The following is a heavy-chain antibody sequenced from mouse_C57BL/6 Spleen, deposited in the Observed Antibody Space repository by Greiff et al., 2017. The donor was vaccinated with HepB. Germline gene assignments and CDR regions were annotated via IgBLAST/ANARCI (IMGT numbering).Heavy chain of an antibody. CDR2: ISYDGSN. CDR1: GYSITSGYY. Sequence: EVQVVESGPGLVKPSQSLSLTCSVTGYSITSGYYWNWIRQFPGNKLEWMGYISYDGSNNYNPSLKNRISITRDTSKNQCFLKFNSVTTEDTATYDCARRDGYDPSYFDYWGQGTTLTVSS. CDR3: ARRDGYDPSYFDY. J-gene: IGHJ2*01. V-gene: IGHV3-6*01. D-gene: IGHD2-2*01.